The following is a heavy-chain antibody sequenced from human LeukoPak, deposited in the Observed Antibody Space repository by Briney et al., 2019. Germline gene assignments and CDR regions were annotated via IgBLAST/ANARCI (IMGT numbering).Heavy chain of an antibody. D-gene: IGHD4-23*01. V-gene: IGHV3-30*03. CDR3: ARGRSTVVAPEFDY. J-gene: IGHJ4*02. CDR1: GFTFSSYG. CDR2: ISNDGSKK. Sequence: GGSLRLSCAASGFTFSSYGIHWVCQAPGKGLEWVAVISNDGSKKYYVDSVKGRFTISRDNSKNTLYLQMDSLGTEDTAVYYCARGRSTVVAPEFDYWGQGTLVTVSS.